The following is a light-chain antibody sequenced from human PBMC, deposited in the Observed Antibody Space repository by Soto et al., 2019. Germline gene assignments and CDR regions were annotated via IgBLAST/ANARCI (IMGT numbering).Light chain of an antibody. CDR1: QSVSSSD. CDR2: GAS. CDR3: QRHGAT. V-gene: IGKV3-20*01. Sequence: EVVLTQSPGTRSLSKGERATLSCRASQSVSSSDLAWYQQKPGQAPRLLIYGASSRATGIPDRFSGSGSGTDFTLTISGLEPEDSAAYYCQRHGATFGQLTNVAIK. J-gene: IGKJ1*01.